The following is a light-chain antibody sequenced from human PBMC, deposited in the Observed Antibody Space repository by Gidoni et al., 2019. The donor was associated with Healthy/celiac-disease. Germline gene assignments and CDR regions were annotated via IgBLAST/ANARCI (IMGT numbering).Light chain of an antibody. V-gene: IGKV2-28*01. CDR1: QSLLHSNGYNY. Sequence: DIVMTHPPLSLPVTPGEPASISCRSSQSLLHSNGYNYLDWYLQKPGQSPQLLIYLGSNRASGVPDRFSGSGSGTDFTLKISRVEAEDVGVYYCMQALQTPCSFGQGTKLEIK. CDR3: MQALQTPCS. J-gene: IGKJ2*04. CDR2: LGS.